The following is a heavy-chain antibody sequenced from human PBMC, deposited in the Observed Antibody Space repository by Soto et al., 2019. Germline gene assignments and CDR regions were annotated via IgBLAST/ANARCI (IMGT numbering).Heavy chain of an antibody. CDR1: GYTFTNFG. V-gene: IGHV1-18*01. Sequence: QVQLVQSGAEVKKPGASVKVSCKASGYTFTNFGISWVRQAPGQGLELMGWISAYNGNTNYAQKFQGRVTMTTDTATSTAYMEVRSLRFDDAAVYYCARGVTPIDYWGQGTLVTVYS. CDR3: ARGVTPIDY. D-gene: IGHD2-21*02. CDR2: ISAYNGNT. J-gene: IGHJ4*02.